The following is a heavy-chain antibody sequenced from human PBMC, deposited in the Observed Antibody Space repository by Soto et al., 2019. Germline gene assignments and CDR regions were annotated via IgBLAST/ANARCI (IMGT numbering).Heavy chain of an antibody. V-gene: IGHV1-3*01. CDR2: ISNAGSGNT. D-gene: IGHD2-2*01. J-gene: IGHJ4*02. CDR1: GYPFPSFE. CDR3: ARESNHYQDFFQN. Sequence: ASVKVSCKTSGYPFPSFEVHWIRQAPGQRLEWMGGISNAGSGNTKYSQKFQDRLTITGDKRATTVYMALSSLTSEDTATYYCARESNHYQDFFQNWGQGTQVTVSS.